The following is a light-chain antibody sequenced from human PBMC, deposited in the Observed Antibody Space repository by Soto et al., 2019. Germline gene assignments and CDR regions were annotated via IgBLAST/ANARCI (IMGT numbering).Light chain of an antibody. Sequence: QSVLTQPASVSGSPGQSVTTSCTGTSSDVGAYKYVSWYQVHPGKAPKLIIYEVRSRPSVVSDRFSGSKSGNTASLTISGLQAEDEANYYCSSYTSTSTLVFGGGTKVTVL. J-gene: IGLJ3*02. CDR3: SSYTSTSTLV. CDR1: SSDVGAYKY. CDR2: EVR. V-gene: IGLV2-14*01.